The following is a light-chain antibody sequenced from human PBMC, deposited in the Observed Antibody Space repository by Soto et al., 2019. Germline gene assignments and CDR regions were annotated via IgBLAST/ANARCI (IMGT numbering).Light chain of an antibody. CDR1: SSDVGAYNY. CDR2: DVS. V-gene: IGLV2-11*01. CDR3: SSYTTSNTRQIV. J-gene: IGLJ1*01. Sequence: QSVLTQPRSVSGSPGQSVTISCTGTSSDVGAYNYVSWYQQHPGKAPKLMIYDVSNRPSGVSNRFSGSKSGNTASLTISGLQPEDEADYYCSSYTTSNTRQIVFGTGTKVTVL.